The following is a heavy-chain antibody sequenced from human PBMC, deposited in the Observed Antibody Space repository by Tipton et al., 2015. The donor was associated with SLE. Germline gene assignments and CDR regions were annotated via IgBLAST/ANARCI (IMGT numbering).Heavy chain of an antibody. V-gene: IGHV4-34*01. D-gene: IGHD3-10*01. CDR1: AGSFSDYY. J-gene: IGHJ6*02. CDR3: ARGGGSYGSGTYYPMDV. Sequence: TLSLTCAVYAGSFSDYYWSWIRQPPGKGLEWIGEINHSGSTNYNPSLKSRATISIDTSKNQFSLKLSSVTAADTAVYYCARGGGSYGSGTYYPMDVWGQGTTVTVSS. CDR2: INHSGST.